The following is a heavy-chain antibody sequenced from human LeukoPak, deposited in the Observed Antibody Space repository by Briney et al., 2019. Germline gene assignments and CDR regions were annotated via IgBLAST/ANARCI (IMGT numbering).Heavy chain of an antibody. J-gene: IGHJ4*02. CDR3: ARLTVDDSSCVDS. CDR2: LYHSGST. CDR1: GYSISSGYY. D-gene: IGHD3-22*01. Sequence: TSETLSLTCAVSGYSISSGYYWGWIRQPPGKGLEWIGSLYHSGSTYYNPSLKSRVTISVDTSKNHFSLKLSSVTAADTAVYYCARLTVDDSSCVDSWGQGTLATVSS. V-gene: IGHV4-38-2*01.